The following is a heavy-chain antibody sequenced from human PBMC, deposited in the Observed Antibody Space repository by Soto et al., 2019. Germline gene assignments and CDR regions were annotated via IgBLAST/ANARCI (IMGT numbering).Heavy chain of an antibody. CDR3: ARSRGYCRGGSCCPISPRGACDI. V-gene: IGHV1-3*01. D-gene: IGHD2-15*01. Sequence: ASVKVSCKASGYTFTSYAMHWERQAPGHRLEWMGWINAGNGNTKYSQKFQGRVTITRDTSASTAYMELSSLRSEDTAVYYCARSRGYCRGGSCCPISPRGACDIWGQWTRGAGS. J-gene: IGHJ3*02. CDR2: INAGNGNT. CDR1: GYTFTSYA.